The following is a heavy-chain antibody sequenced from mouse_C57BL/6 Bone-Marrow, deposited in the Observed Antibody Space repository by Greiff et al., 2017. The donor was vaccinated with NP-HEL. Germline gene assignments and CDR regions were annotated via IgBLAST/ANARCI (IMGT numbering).Heavy chain of an antibody. CDR2: IYPSDSET. D-gene: IGHD1-1*01. J-gene: IGHJ4*01. V-gene: IGHV1-61*01. Sequence: QVQLQQPGAELVRPGSSVKLSCKASGYTFTSYWMDWVKQRPGQGLEWIGNIYPSDSETHYNQKFKDKATLTVDKSSSTAYMQLSSLTSEDSAVYYCARVATVGADYWGQGTSVTVSS. CDR3: ARVATVGADY. CDR1: GYTFTSYW.